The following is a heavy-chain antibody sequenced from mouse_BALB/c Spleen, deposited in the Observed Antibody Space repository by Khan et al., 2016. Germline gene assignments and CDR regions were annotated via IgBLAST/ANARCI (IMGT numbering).Heavy chain of an antibody. Sequence: QIQLVQSGPELKRPGKTVKISCKASGYTFTNYGINWVKQAPGKGLKWMGWINTYSGESTYADDFKGRFAFSLETSANTAYLQINNLKNEDTATYCCSRYRYYYSSSRYFDVWGAGTTVTVSS. CDR2: INTYSGES. D-gene: IGHD1-1*01. CDR1: GYTFTNYG. V-gene: IGHV9-3-1*01. CDR3: SRYRYYYSSSRYFDV. J-gene: IGHJ1*01.